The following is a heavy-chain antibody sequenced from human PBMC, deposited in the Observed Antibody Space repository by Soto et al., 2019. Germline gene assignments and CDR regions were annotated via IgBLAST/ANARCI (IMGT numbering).Heavy chain of an antibody. D-gene: IGHD6-6*01. CDR1: GFTFSNAG. Sequence: GGSLRLSCAASGFTFSNAGMSWVRQAPGKGLEWVGRIKSKTDGGTTDYAAPVKGRFTISRDDSKNKLYLQMNSLKTEDTAVYYCTPDGRHSIAARAPFDYWGQGTLVTVSS. CDR3: TPDGRHSIAARAPFDY. CDR2: IKSKTDGGTT. J-gene: IGHJ4*02. V-gene: IGHV3-15*01.